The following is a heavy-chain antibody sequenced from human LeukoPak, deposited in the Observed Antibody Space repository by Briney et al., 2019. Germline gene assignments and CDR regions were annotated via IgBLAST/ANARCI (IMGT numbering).Heavy chain of an antibody. V-gene: IGHV3-73*01. J-gene: IGHJ4*02. CDR2: IRSKANSYAT. D-gene: IGHD6-13*01. CDR1: GFTFSGSA. Sequence: GGSLRLSCAASGFTFSGSATHWVRQASGKGLEWVGRIRSKANSYATAYAASVKGRFTISRDDSKNTAYLQMNSLKTEDTAVYYCTRGIAAAPVDYWGQGTLVTVSS. CDR3: TRGIAAAPVDY.